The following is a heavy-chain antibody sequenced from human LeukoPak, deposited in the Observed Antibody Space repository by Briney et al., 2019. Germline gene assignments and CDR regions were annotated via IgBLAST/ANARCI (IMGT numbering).Heavy chain of an antibody. CDR2: ISYDGSNK. CDR3: AKPTPLLSAAMAGSEY. D-gene: IGHD2-2*01. CDR1: GFTFSNYG. Sequence: PGTSLRLSCAASGFTFSNYGMHWVRQAPGKGLEWVAIISYDGSNKNHADSVKGRFSISRDNSKNTLYLQMNSLRAEGTAVYYCAKPTPLLSAAMAGSEYWGQGTLVTVSS. J-gene: IGHJ4*02. V-gene: IGHV3-30*18.